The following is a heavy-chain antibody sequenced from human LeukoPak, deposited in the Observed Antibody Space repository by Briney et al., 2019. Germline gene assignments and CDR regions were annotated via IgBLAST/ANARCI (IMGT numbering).Heavy chain of an antibody. Sequence: GRSLRLSCAASGFTFSSYWMHWVRQAPRKGLVVVSRLDSDGSSTSYADSVKGRFTISRDDAKNTLYLQMNSLRAGDTAVYYCARGFGSGSSLPFDYWGQGTLVTVSS. J-gene: IGHJ4*02. D-gene: IGHD3-10*01. CDR2: LDSDGSST. CDR3: ARGFGSGSSLPFDY. V-gene: IGHV3-74*01. CDR1: GFTFSSYW.